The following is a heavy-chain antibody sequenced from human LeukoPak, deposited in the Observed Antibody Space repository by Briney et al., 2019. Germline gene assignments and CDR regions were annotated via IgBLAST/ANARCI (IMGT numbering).Heavy chain of an antibody. V-gene: IGHV3-23*01. D-gene: IGHD1-1*01. J-gene: IGHJ5*02. Sequence: PGGSLRLSCAASGVIFSSYAMSWVRQAPGRGPEWVSVISGSGGSRYYADSVKGRFTISRDNSKNTLYLQMNSLRAEDTAVYYCVKEESEVSTTHGWFDPWGQGTLVIVSS. CDR1: GVIFSSYA. CDR3: VKEESEVSTTHGWFDP. CDR2: ISGSGGSR.